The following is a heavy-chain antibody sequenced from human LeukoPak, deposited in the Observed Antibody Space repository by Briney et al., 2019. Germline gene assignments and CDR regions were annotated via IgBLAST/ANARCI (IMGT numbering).Heavy chain of an antibody. CDR2: ISNDGSNE. Sequence: PGGSLRLSCAASEFTFSSYGMHWVRQAPGKGLEWVALISNDGSNEYYADSIKGRFTISRDNSKNTLYLQMNSPRVDDMAVYYCAKGHYSPVLSDYWGQGTLVTVSS. D-gene: IGHD2-21*01. V-gene: IGHV3-30*18. J-gene: IGHJ4*02. CDR1: EFTFSSYG. CDR3: AKGHYSPVLSDY.